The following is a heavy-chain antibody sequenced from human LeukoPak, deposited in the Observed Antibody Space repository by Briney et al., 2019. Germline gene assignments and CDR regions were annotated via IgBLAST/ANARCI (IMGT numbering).Heavy chain of an antibody. CDR2: ISSRSSDI. CDR1: GFTLSTYS. J-gene: IGHJ4*02. D-gene: IGHD6-19*01. CDR3: ARVPVSGAVAGTFDY. Sequence: PGESLRLSCAASGFTLSTYSMNWVRQAPGKRLVWVSYISSRSSDIYYAVSVKGRFTVSRDDAKNSLYLQMNSLRDEDTAVYYCARVPVSGAVAGTFDYWGQGTLVTVSS. V-gene: IGHV3-48*02.